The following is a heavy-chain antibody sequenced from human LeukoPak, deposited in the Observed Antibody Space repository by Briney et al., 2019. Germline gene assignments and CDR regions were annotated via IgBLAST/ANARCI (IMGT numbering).Heavy chain of an antibody. D-gene: IGHD2-2*01. CDR3: AKSAGPVPATAMDY. CDR2: INPNSGGT. J-gene: IGHJ4*02. CDR1: GYTFTGYY. Sequence: GASVKVSCKASGYTFTGYYMHWVRQAPGQGLEWMGWINPNSGGTNYAQKFQGRVTMTRDTSISTAYKELSRLRSDDTAVYYCAKSAGPVPATAMDYWGQGTLVTVSS. V-gene: IGHV1-2*02.